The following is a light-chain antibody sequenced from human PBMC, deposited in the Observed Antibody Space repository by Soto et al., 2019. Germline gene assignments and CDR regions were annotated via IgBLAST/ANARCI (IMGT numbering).Light chain of an antibody. V-gene: IGLV2-23*02. CDR3: CSYAGSSMFV. J-gene: IGLJ2*01. CDR1: SSDVGPYNL. Sequence: QSVLTQPASVSGSPGQSITISCTGSSSDVGPYNLVSWYQHHPGKAPKLMISEVVKRPSGVSNRFSGSKSGNTASLTMSGLQDEEEVDYYCCSYAGSSMFVFGGGTKLTAL. CDR2: EVV.